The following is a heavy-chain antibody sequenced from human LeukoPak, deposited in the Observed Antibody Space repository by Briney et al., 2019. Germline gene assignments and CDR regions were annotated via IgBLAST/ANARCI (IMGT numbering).Heavy chain of an antibody. J-gene: IGHJ6*03. D-gene: IGHD6-6*01. V-gene: IGHV4-59*01. CDR1: GGSISSYY. CDR2: IYYSGST. CDR3: ARSIAALHYYYMDV. Sequence: SETLSLTCTVSGGSISSYYWSWIRQPPGKGLEWIGYIYYSGSTNYNPSLKSRVTISVDTSKNQFSLKLSSVTAADTAVYYCARSIAALHYYYMDVWGKGTMVTVSS.